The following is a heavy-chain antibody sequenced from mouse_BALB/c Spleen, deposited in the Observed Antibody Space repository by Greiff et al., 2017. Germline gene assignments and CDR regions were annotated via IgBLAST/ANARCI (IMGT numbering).Heavy chain of an antibody. CDR2: INPYNDGT. V-gene: IGHV1-14*01. J-gene: IGHJ4*01. CDR3: ARPGGNYVHYYAMDY. Sequence: VQLQQSGPELVKPGASVKMSCKASGYTFTSYVMHWVKQKPGQGLEWIGYINPYNDGTKYNEKFKGKATLTSDKSSSTAYMELSSLTSEDSAVYYCARPGGNYVHYYAMDYWGQGTSVTVSS. CDR1: GYTFTSYV. D-gene: IGHD2-1*01.